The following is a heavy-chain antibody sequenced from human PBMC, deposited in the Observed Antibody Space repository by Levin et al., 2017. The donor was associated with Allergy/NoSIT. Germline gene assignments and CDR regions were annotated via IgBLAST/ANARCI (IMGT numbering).Heavy chain of an antibody. V-gene: IGHV3-21*01. CDR3: ARGEFSGSYSIGVDY. J-gene: IGHJ4*02. D-gene: IGHD1-26*01. Sequence: GGSLRLSCAASGFTFSSYSMNWVRQAPGKGLEWVSSISSSSSYIYYADSVKGRFTISGDNAKNSLYLQMNSLRAEATAVYYCARGEFSGSYSIGVDYWGLGTLVTVSS. CDR2: ISSSSSYI. CDR1: GFTFSSYS.